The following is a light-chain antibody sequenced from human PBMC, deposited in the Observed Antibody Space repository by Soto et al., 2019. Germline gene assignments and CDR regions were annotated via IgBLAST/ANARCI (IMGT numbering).Light chain of an antibody. CDR2: TDN. CDR1: SSNIGSNT. Sequence: QSVLTQPPSASGTPGQRVTISCSGSSSNIGSNTVNWYRQLPGTAPKLLMHTDNQRPSGVPDRFSGSKSGTSASLAISGLQSDDEADYYCAAWDNSLSGVAFGGGTQLTVL. CDR3: AAWDNSLSGVA. J-gene: IGLJ2*01. V-gene: IGLV1-44*01.